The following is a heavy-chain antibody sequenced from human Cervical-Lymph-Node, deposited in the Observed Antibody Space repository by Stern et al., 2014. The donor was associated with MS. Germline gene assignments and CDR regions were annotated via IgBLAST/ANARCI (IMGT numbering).Heavy chain of an antibody. J-gene: IGHJ6*02. D-gene: IGHD2-15*01. V-gene: IGHV2-5*02. CDR1: GFSLSTSGVG. CDR3: AHIGWPPYGMDV. CDR2: IYGDDDK. Sequence: QVTLKESGPTLVKPTQTLTLTCTFSGFSLSTSGVGVGWIRQPPGKALEWLALIYGDDDKRYRRGVRSRLTITRDTSNNQVVLILTNMDPLDTATYYCAHIGWPPYGMDVWGQGTTVTVSS.